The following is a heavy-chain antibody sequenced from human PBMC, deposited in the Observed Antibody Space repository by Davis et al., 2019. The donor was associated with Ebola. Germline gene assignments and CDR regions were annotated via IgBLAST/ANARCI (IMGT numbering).Heavy chain of an antibody. D-gene: IGHD6-19*01. CDR3: ARVVKQEGGWYDY. V-gene: IGHV3-74*03. CDR2: INPGGTMT. Sequence: GESLKISCAASGFSFSNHWMHWIRQAPGKGLVWVSRINPGGTMTLYADSVEGRFTISRDNAKNSLYLQMNSLRAEDTAVYYCARVVKQEGGWYDYWGQGTLVTVSS. J-gene: IGHJ4*02. CDR1: GFSFSNHW.